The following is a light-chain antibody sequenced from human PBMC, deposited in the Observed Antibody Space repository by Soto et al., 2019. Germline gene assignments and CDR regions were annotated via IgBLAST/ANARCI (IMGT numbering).Light chain of an antibody. J-gene: IGLJ1*01. CDR2: EVS. V-gene: IGLV2-14*01. Sequence: QSVLTQPASVSGSPGQSITISCTGTSSDVGGYNYVSWYQQHPGKAPKLMIYEVSNRPSGVSNRFSGSKSGNTASLTISGLQDEEEAASYCSSYTSRSVYVFGTGTKVTV. CDR1: SSDVGGYNY. CDR3: SSYTSRSVYV.